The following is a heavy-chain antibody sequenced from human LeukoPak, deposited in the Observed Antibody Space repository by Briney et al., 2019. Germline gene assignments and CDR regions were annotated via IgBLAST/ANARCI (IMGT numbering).Heavy chain of an antibody. CDR1: GYTFTSYD. CDR3: ARGVYYYMDV. V-gene: IGHV1-8*03. CDR2: MNPNSGNT. J-gene: IGHJ6*03. Sequence: ASVEVSCKASGYTFTSYDINWVRQATGQGLEWMGWMNPNSGNTGYARKFQGRVTITRNTSISTAYMELSSLRSEDTAVYYCARGVYYYMDVWGKGTTVTVSS.